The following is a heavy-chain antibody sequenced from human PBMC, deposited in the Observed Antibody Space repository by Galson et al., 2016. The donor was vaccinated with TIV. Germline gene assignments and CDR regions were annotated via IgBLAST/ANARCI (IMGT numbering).Heavy chain of an antibody. V-gene: IGHV3-23*01. CDR1: GFTFSTYA. CDR3: AKNSEWLRWYYFDF. CDR2: ISGSGGDT. D-gene: IGHD5-12*01. J-gene: IGHJ4*02. Sequence: SLRLSCAASGFTFSTYAMSWVRQAPEKGLEWVSSISGSGGDTYYADSVKGRFTISRDNSKNTVYLHMNSLIADDTAFYYCAKNSEWLRWYYFDFWGQGTLVTVSS.